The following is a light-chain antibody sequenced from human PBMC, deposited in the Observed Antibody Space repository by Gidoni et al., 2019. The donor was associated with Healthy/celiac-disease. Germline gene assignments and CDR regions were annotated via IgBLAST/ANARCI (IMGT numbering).Light chain of an antibody. V-gene: IGKV3-20*01. CDR3: QQYGSP. CDR2: GAS. CDR1: QSVSSSY. J-gene: IGKJ3*01. Sequence: IVLTQSPGTLSLSPGERATLSCRASQSVSSSYLAWYQQKPGQAPRLLIYGASSRATGIPDRCSGSGSGTDFTLTISRLEPEDFAVYYCQQYGSPFGPGTKVDIK.